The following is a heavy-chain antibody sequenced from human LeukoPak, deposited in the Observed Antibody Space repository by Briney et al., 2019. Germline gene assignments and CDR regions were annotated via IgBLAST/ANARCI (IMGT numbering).Heavy chain of an antibody. J-gene: IGHJ4*02. CDR3: AKARSGWVVAASDY. Sequence: PGGSLRLSCAASGFTFRDYDMAWIRQAPGKGLEWVSHISSSGDSTYYADSVQGRFTISRDNSKNTLYLQMNSLRAEDTAIYYCAKARSGWVVAASDYWGQGTLVTVSS. D-gene: IGHD2-15*01. CDR1: GFTFRDYD. V-gene: IGHV3-23*01. CDR2: ISSSGDST.